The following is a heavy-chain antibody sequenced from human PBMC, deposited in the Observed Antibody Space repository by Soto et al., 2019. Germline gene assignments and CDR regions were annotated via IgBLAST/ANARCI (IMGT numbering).Heavy chain of an antibody. CDR1: GFTFSNAW. D-gene: IGHD1-20*01. V-gene: IGHV3-15*07. J-gene: IGHJ4*02. CDR3: TTDREYNWNHADY. CDR2: IKSKTDGGTT. Sequence: EVQLVESGGGLVKPGGSLRLSCAASGFTFSNAWMNWVRQAPGKGLEWVGRIKSKTDGGTTDYAAPVKGRFTISRDDSKNTLYLQMNSLKTEDTAVYYCTTDREYNWNHADYWGQGTLVTVSS.